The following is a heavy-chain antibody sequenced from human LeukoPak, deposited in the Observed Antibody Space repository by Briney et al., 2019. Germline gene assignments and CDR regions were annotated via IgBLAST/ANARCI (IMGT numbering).Heavy chain of an antibody. J-gene: IGHJ3*02. V-gene: IGHV3-48*03. CDR3: ASLPGGYYPDAFDI. CDR1: GFTFSSYE. CDR2: ISSSGSTI. Sequence: GGSLRLSCAASGFTFSSYEMNWVRQAPGKGLEWVSYISSSGSTIYYADSVKGRFTISRDNAKNSLYLQMNSLRPEDTALHYCASLPGGYYPDAFDIWGQGTMVTVSS. D-gene: IGHD3-22*01.